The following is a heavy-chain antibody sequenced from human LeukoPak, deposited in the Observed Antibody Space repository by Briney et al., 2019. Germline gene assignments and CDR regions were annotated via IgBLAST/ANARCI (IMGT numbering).Heavy chain of an antibody. D-gene: IGHD4-11*01. J-gene: IGHJ4*02. CDR1: GFTFSSYA. CDR2: ISGSGGST. Sequence: GGSLRLSCAASGFTFSSYAMSWVRQAPGKGLEWVSAISGSGGSTHYADSVKGRFTISRDNSKNTLYLQMNSLRAEDTAVYYCANPPDYSSVDYWGQGTLVTVSS. CDR3: ANPPDYSSVDY. V-gene: IGHV3-23*01.